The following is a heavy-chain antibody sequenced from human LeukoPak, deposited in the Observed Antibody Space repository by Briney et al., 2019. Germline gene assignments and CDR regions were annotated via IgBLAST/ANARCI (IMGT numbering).Heavy chain of an antibody. CDR1: GFTSSSYA. D-gene: IGHD2-2*01. J-gene: IGHJ5*01. V-gene: IGHV3-30*04. CDR3: ARGSVPAGMDSWFDS. CDR2: ISNDRINK. Sequence: PGRALRLSSAASGFTSSSYAMHRGRHAPGRGRGWGTVISNDRINKYYADSVKGRFTIPRDNSKNSLYLQMNSLRAEDTAVYYCARGSVPAGMDSWFDSWGQGTLVTVSS.